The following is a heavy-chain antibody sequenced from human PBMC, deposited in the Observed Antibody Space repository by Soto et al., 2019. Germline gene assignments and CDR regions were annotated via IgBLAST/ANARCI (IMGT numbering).Heavy chain of an antibody. Sequence: SETLSLTCTVSGSSINSSGYYWGWIRQPPGKGLEWIGSMFYGVSTYYNPSLKSRVTISVDTSKNQFSLSITSVTAADTAVYYCARGSALLFYYFDYWGQGTPVTVSS. V-gene: IGHV4-39*01. J-gene: IGHJ4*02. CDR1: GSSINSSGYY. D-gene: IGHD6-13*01. CDR3: ARGSALLFYYFDY. CDR2: MFYGVST.